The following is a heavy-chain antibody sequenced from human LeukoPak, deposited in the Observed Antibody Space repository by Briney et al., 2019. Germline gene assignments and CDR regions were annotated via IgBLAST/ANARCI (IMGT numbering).Heavy chain of an antibody. Sequence: GGSLRLSCAASGFSFSNDWMSWVRQAPGKGLEWVGRIKSKTDGGTTDYAAPVKGRFTIARDDSKNTLYLQMNSLKTEDTALYYCTTNLAGKESVLSSHDWGQGTLVTVSS. CDR3: TTNLAGKESVLSSHD. V-gene: IGHV3-15*01. CDR2: IKSKTDGGTT. J-gene: IGHJ4*02. D-gene: IGHD3-10*02. CDR1: GFSFSNDW.